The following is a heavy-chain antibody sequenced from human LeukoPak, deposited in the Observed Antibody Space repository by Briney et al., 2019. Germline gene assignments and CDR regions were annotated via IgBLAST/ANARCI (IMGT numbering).Heavy chain of an antibody. CDR2: IIPIFGTA. Sequence: SVKVSCKASGGTFSSYAISWVRQAPGQGLEWMGGIIPIFGTANYAQKFQGRVTITADESTSTAYMELSSLRSEDTAVYYCARVRPPLHDSSFDPWGQGTLVTVSS. D-gene: IGHD3-22*01. V-gene: IGHV1-69*13. J-gene: IGHJ5*02. CDR1: GGTFSSYA. CDR3: ARVRPPLHDSSFDP.